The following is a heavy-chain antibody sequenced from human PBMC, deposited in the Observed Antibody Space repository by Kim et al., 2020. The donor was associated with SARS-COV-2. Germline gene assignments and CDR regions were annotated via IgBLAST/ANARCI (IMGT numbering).Heavy chain of an antibody. D-gene: IGHD2-2*01. J-gene: IGHJ4*02. V-gene: IGHV4-34*01. CDR2: INHSGST. Sequence: SETLSLTCAVYGGSFSGYYWSWIRQPPGKGLEWIGEINHSGSTNYNPSLKSRVTISVDTSKNQFSLKLSSVTAADTAVYYCARTKEDIVVVPAATPTDYWGQLTLLPVSS. CDR1: GGSFSGYY. CDR3: ARTKEDIVVVPAATPTDY.